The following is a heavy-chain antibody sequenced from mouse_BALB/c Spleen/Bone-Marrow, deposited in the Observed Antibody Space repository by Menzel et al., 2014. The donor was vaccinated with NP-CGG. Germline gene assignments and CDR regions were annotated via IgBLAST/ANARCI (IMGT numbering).Heavy chain of an antibody. D-gene: IGHD1-1*01. Sequence: PGAEVVKPGASVRLSCKTSGYTFTNYWMHWVKQRPGQGLEWIGDINPSNGRATYSEKFKSKATLTVDTSSSTAYMQLSSLTSEDSAVYYCARYYNYYFDVWGAVTTVTVSS. CDR1: GYTFTNYW. J-gene: IGHJ1*01. V-gene: IGHV1S81*02. CDR3: ARYYNYYFDV. CDR2: INPSNGRA.